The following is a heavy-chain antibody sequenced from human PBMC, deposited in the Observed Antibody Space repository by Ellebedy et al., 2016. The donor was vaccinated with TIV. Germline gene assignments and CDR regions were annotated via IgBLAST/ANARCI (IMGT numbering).Heavy chain of an antibody. Sequence: PGGSLRLSCAASGFTFSSYSMNWVRQAPGKGLEWVSYISSSSSYIYYADSVKGRFTISRDNAKNALYLQMNSLRAEDTAVYYCARDLGPLGGYESSWGQGTLVTVSS. V-gene: IGHV3-21*01. J-gene: IGHJ5*02. D-gene: IGHD5-12*01. CDR3: ARDLGPLGGYESS. CDR2: ISSSSSYI. CDR1: GFTFSSYS.